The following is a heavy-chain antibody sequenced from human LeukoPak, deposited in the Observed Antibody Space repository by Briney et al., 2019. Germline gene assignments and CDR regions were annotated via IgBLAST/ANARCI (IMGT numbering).Heavy chain of an antibody. V-gene: IGHV3-23*01. CDR1: GFTFSSYA. J-gene: IGHJ1*01. CDR2: ISGSGGST. D-gene: IGHD6-6*01. CDR3: VKVAARPDEYFQH. Sequence: GGSLGLSCAASGFTFSSYAMSWVRQAPGKGLEWVSAISGSGGSTYYADSVKGRFTISRDNSKNTLYLQMNSLRAEDTAVYYCVKVAARPDEYFQHWGQGTLVTVSS.